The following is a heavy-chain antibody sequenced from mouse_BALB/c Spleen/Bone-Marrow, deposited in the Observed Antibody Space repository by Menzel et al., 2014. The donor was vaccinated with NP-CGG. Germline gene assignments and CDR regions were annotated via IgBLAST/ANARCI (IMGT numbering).Heavy chain of an antibody. CDR3: ASYRYAWYFDV. CDR1: GFTIKDTY. CDR2: IDPANGNT. Sequence: EVQLQQSGAELVRPGASVKLSCTASGFTIKDTYMHWVKQRPEQGLEWIGRIDPANGNTKYDPKFQGKATITADTSSNTAYLQLSSLTSEDTAVYYCASYRYAWYFDVWGAGTTVTFSS. D-gene: IGHD2-14*01. V-gene: IGHV14-3*02. J-gene: IGHJ1*01.